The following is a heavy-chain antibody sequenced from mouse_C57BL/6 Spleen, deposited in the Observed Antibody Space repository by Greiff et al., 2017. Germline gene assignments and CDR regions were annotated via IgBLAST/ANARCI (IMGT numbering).Heavy chain of an antibody. J-gene: IGHJ3*01. V-gene: IGHV1-61*01. CDR3: ARLPLEAY. CDR2: IYPSDSET. D-gene: IGHD1-2*01. Sequence: QVQLLQPGAELVRPGSSVKLSCKASGYTFTSYWMDWVKQRPGQGLEWIGNIYPSDSETHYNQKFKDKATLTVDKSSSTAYMQLSSLTSEDSAVYYCARLPLEAYWGQGTLVTVSA. CDR1: GYTFTSYW.